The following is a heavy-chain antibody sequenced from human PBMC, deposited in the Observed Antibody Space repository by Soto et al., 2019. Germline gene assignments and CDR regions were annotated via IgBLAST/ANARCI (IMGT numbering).Heavy chain of an antibody. J-gene: IGHJ4*02. D-gene: IGHD3-9*01. V-gene: IGHV1-24*01. Sequence: ASVKVSCKVSGYTLTELSMHWVRQAPGKGLEWMGGFDPEDGETIYAQKFQGRVTMTEDTSTDTAYMELSSLRSEDTAVYYCATPQGVRYFDWLLPFDYWGQGTLVTVSS. CDR3: ATPQGVRYFDWLLPFDY. CDR1: GYTLTELS. CDR2: FDPEDGET.